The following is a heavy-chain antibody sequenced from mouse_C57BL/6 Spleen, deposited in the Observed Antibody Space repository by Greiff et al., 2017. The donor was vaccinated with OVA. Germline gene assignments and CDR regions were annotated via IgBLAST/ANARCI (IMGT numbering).Heavy chain of an antibody. CDR2: IDPSDSYT. CDR1: GYTFTSYW. V-gene: IGHV1-69*01. J-gene: IGHJ2*01. CDR3: ARSIYYGNYAFDY. D-gene: IGHD2-1*01. Sequence: QVQLKQPGAELVMPGASVKLSCKASGYTFTSYWMHWVKQRPGQGLEWIGGIDPSDSYTNYNQKFKGKSTLTVDKSSSTAYMQLSSLTSEDSAVYYCARSIYYGNYAFDYWGQGTTLTVSS.